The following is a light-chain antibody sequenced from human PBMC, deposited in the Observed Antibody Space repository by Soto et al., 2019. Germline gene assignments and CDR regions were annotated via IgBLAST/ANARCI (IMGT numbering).Light chain of an antibody. CDR3: SAYAGTNDLGV. J-gene: IGLJ2*01. V-gene: IGLV2-8*01. Sequence: QSALTQPPSASGSPGQSVTISCTGTSRDIGLYDFVSWYQQHPGKAPKLIIYEVTKRPSGVPDRFSGSKSGNTASLTVSDLQTEDAADYYCSAYAGTNDLGVFGGGTKVTVL. CDR2: EVT. CDR1: SRDIGLYDF.